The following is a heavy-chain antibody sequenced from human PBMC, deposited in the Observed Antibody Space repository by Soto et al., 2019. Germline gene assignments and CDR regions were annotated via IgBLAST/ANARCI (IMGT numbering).Heavy chain of an antibody. CDR1: GFTFGDYA. J-gene: IGHJ6*02. CDR3: TRDRNFWSGLYYYGMDV. CDR2: IRSKACGGTT. V-gene: IGHV3-49*04. D-gene: IGHD3-3*01. Sequence: GGSLRLSCTASGFTFGDYAMSWVRQAPGKGLEWVGFIRSKACGGTTEYAASVKGRFTISRDDSKSIAYLQMNSLKTEDTAVYYCTRDRNFWSGLYYYGMDVWGQGTTVTVSS.